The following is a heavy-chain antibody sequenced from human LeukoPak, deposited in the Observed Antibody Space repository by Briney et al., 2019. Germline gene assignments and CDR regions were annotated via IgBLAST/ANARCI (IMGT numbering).Heavy chain of an antibody. V-gene: IGHV3-23*01. CDR3: AKPPDGYNSGAFGY. CDR2: IRGNGET. CDR1: GLSFSSFA. J-gene: IGHJ4*02. D-gene: IGHD5-24*01. Sequence: GGSLRLSCAASGLSFSSFAMSWVRQGPARGLEWVSSIRGNGETFYADSVKGRFTISRDNSKNTLYLQMDSLRVEDTAVYYCAKPPDGYNSGAFGYWGQGTLVTVSS.